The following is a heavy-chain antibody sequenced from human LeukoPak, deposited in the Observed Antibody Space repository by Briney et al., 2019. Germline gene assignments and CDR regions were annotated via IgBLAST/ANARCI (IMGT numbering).Heavy chain of an antibody. CDR2: IYRDGGT. CDR1: GFTVSSTY. J-gene: IGHJ4*02. V-gene: IGHV3-66*01. Sequence: GGSLRLSWAASGFTVSSTYMSWVRQAPGKGLEWVSAIYRDGGTNYADSVRGRFTISRDNSKNTLYLQMSSLRAEDTAVYYCASLYSSSSDYWGQGTLVTVSS. D-gene: IGHD6-6*01. CDR3: ASLYSSSSDY.